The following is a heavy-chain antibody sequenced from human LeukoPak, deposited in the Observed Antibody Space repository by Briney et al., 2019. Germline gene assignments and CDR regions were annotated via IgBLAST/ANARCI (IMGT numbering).Heavy chain of an antibody. CDR3: ARQLKVGAFDY. Sequence: GGSLRLSCAASGFTFSSYWMSWVRQAPGKGLEWVANIKQDGSEKYYVDSVKGRFTISRDNAKNSLYLQMNSLRAEGTAVYYCARQLKVGAFDYWGQGTLVTVSS. J-gene: IGHJ4*02. D-gene: IGHD1-26*01. V-gene: IGHV3-7*01. CDR2: IKQDGSEK. CDR1: GFTFSSYW.